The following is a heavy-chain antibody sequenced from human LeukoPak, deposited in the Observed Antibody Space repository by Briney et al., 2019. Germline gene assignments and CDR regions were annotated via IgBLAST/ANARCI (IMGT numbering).Heavy chain of an antibody. CDR1: GFTFSSYE. V-gene: IGHV3-48*03. Sequence: GGSLRLSCATSGFTFSSYEFNWVRQAPGKGLEWVSYIGVGGTSIYYADSVRGRFTTSRDNAENSLYLEMNSLRAEDTAVYYCAKRSGYTTGWFFDFWGQGTLVTVSS. CDR2: IGVGGTSI. J-gene: IGHJ4*02. D-gene: IGHD6-19*01. CDR3: AKRSGYTTGWFFDF.